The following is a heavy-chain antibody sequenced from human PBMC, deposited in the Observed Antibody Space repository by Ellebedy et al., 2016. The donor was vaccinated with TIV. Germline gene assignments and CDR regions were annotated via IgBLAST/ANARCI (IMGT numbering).Heavy chain of an antibody. CDR2: ISRDGGAT. D-gene: IGHD2/OR15-2a*01. CDR1: GFTFNRHS. Sequence: GESLKISCAASGFTFNRHSMNWVRRAPGKGLEWLSYISRDGGATYYADSVRGRFTISRDNVKNSMFLQMNSLRDDDTAVYSCARDQHFAFDVWGRGTLVTVSS. J-gene: IGHJ2*01. CDR3: ARDQHFAFDV. V-gene: IGHV3-48*02.